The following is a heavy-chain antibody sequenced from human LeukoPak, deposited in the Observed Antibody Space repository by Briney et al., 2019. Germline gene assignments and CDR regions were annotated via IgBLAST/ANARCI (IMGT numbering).Heavy chain of an antibody. CDR1: GGSISSSNW. Sequence: PSGTLSLTCAVSGGSISSSNWWSWVRQPPGKGLEWIGEIYHSGCTNYNPSLKSRVTISVDTSKNQFSLKLSSVTAADTAVYYCARKNIPSPRIRYSSDWNGRAFDYWGQGTLVTVSS. CDR2: IYHSGCT. V-gene: IGHV4-4*02. J-gene: IGHJ4*02. D-gene: IGHD6-25*01. CDR3: ARKNIPSPRIRYSSDWNGRAFDY.